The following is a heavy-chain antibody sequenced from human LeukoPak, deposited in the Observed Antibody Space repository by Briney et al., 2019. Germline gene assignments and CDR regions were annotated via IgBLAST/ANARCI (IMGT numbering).Heavy chain of an antibody. J-gene: IGHJ4*02. D-gene: IGHD3-10*01. V-gene: IGHV3-30-3*01. CDR3: VKDRTGTYTLDY. Sequence: GGFLRLSCAATGFTFSNYAIHWGRQAPGKGLEWVAFISDDGSRQHYADSVKGRFTISRDNSKNTLNLQMNSLRAEDTAVYYCVKDRTGTYTLDYWGQGTLVTVSS. CDR1: GFTFSNYA. CDR2: ISDDGSRQ.